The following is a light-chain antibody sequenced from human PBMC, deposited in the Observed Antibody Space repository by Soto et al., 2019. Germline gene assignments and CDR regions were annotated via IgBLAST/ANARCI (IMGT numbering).Light chain of an antibody. CDR1: SGHSSYA. CDR3: QTWDTGIVV. V-gene: IGLV4-69*01. CDR2: LNSDGSH. J-gene: IGLJ2*01. Sequence: QTVVTQSPSASASLGASVKVTCTLSSGHSSYAIAWHQQQPEKGPRYLMKLNSDGSHNKGDGIPDRFSGSSSGAERYLTISSLQSEDEADYYCQTWDTGIVVFGGGTKLTVL.